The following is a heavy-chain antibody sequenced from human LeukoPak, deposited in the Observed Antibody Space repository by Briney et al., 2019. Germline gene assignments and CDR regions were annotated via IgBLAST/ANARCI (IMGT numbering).Heavy chain of an antibody. CDR2: IKWNCGST. CDR3: ARRYVELPGYYYYMDV. Sequence: PGGSLRLSCAASGFTFDDYGMSWVRQAPGKGLEWGSGIKWNCGSTVYADSVKGRFTISRDNAKNSLYLQMNSLRAEDTALYYCARRYVELPGYYYYMDVWGKGTTVTVSS. J-gene: IGHJ6*03. V-gene: IGHV3-20*04. CDR1: GFTFDDYG. D-gene: IGHD1-7*01.